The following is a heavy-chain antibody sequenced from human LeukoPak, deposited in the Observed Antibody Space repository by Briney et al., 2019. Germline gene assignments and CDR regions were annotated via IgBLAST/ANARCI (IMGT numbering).Heavy chain of an antibody. D-gene: IGHD3-22*01. V-gene: IGHV1-46*01. CDR3: ASLGTRYDSSGYYYR. CDR1: GYTFTSYY. Sequence: ASVKVSCKAPGYTFTSYYMHWVRQAPGQGLEWMGITNPSGGSTSYAQKFQGRVTMTRDTSTSTVYMELSSLRSEDTAVYYCASLGTRYDSSGYYYRWGQGTLVTVSS. CDR2: TNPSGGST. J-gene: IGHJ4*02.